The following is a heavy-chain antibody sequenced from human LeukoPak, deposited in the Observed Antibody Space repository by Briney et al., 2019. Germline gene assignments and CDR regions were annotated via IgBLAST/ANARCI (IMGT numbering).Heavy chain of an antibody. CDR3: ARLPFIAVAVEYYFDS. D-gene: IGHD6-19*01. CDR1: GYTFTGYY. V-gene: IGHV1-2*02. J-gene: IGHJ4*02. CDR2: ISPNSGGT. Sequence: ASVKVSCKASGYTFTGYYVHWVRQAPGQGLGWIGWISPNSGGTNSAQKFQGRVTMTRDTSISTAYMELSSLTSDDTAVYYCARLPFIAVAVEYYFDSWGQGTLVTVSS.